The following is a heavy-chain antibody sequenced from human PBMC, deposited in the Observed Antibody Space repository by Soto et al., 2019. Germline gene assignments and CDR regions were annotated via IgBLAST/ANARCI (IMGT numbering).Heavy chain of an antibody. Sequence: QVQLVESGGGLVKPGGSLRLSCAASGFTFGDYYMTWLRQAPGKGLEWVSFIGNRGTGIYYADSVKGRFTIFRANAKNSLYLQMIRLRVEDTPMYSCARDLRVVGMASRFGPWGQGTLVTVAS. V-gene: IGHV3-11*01. CDR1: GFTFGDYY. CDR3: ARDLRVVGMASRFGP. D-gene: IGHD6-13*01. J-gene: IGHJ5*02. CDR2: IGNRGTGI.